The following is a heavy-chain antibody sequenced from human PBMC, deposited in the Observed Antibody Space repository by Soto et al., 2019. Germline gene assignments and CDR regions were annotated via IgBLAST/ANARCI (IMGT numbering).Heavy chain of an antibody. V-gene: IGHV4-34*01. CDR2: INHSGST. J-gene: IGHJ4*02. CDR3: ARDKITGLFDY. CDR1: GGSCSGYY. D-gene: IGHD2-8*02. Sequence: PSETLSLTCAVFGGSCSGYYLSWIRQPPGKGLEWIGEINHSGSTNYNPSLKSRVTISVDTSKNQFSLKLTSVTAADTAVYYCARDKITGLFDYWGQRTLVTVSS.